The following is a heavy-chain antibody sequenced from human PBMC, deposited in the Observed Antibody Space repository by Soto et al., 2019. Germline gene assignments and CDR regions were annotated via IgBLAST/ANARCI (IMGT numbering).Heavy chain of an antibody. D-gene: IGHD1-7*01. V-gene: IGHV3-21*01. Sequence: EVQLVESGGGLVKPGGSLRLSCAASGFTFSSYSMNWVRQAPGKGLEWVLSISSSSSYLYYADSVQSRFTISRDNAKNSLYLQMNSLRAEDTSVYYCARERSYTGNYQSDYYGMDVWGQWTTVTVSS. CDR3: ARERSYTGNYQSDYYGMDV. J-gene: IGHJ6*02. CDR2: ISSSSSYL. CDR1: GFTFSSYS.